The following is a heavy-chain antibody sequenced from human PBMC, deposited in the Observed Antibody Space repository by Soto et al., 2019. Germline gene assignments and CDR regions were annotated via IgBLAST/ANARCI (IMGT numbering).Heavy chain of an antibody. CDR3: SRAGILTTPYYFDY. D-gene: IGHD4-4*01. Sequence: EVQLVESGGGLVQPGRSLRLSCAAFGFTFSDHYMDWVRQAPGKGLEWVGRIRNKANSYTTEYAASVKGRFTISRDDSXNSLFLQMYSLKTDDTAVYYCSRAGILTTPYYFDYWGQGTLVTVSS. J-gene: IGHJ4*01. V-gene: IGHV3-72*01. CDR2: IRNKANSYTT. CDR1: GFTFSDHY.